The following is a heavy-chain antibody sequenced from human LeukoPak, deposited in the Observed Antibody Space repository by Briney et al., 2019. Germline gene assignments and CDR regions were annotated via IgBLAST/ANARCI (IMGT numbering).Heavy chain of an antibody. J-gene: IGHJ4*02. V-gene: IGHV4-39*01. CDR1: GGSISSSSYY. CDR2: IYYSGST. CDR3: ARNMRLGELSFFDY. D-gene: IGHD3-16*02. Sequence: SETLSLTCTVSGGSISSSSYYWGWIRQPPGKGLEWIGSIYYSGSTYYNPSLKSRVTISVDTSKNQFSLKLSSVTAADTAVYYCARNMRLGELSFFDYWGQGTLVTVSS.